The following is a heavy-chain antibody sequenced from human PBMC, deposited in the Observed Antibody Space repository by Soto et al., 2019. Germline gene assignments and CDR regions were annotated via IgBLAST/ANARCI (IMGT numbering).Heavy chain of an antibody. CDR2: ISYDGSNK. Sequence: QVQLVESGGGVVQPGRSLRLSCAASGFTFSSYAMHWVRQAPGKGLEWVAVISYDGSNKYYADSVKGRFTISRDNSKNTLYLQMKSLRAEDTAVYYCAGSWIQLWTTLDYWGQGTLVTVSS. CDR1: GFTFSSYA. J-gene: IGHJ4*02. D-gene: IGHD5-18*01. V-gene: IGHV3-30-3*01. CDR3: AGSWIQLWTTLDY.